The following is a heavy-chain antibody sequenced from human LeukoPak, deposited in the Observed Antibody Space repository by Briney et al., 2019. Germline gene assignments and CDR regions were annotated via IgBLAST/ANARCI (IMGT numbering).Heavy chain of an antibody. Sequence: PGGSLRLSCAASGFTFSSYGMHWVRQAPGKGLEWVAVIWYDGSNKYYADSVKGRFTISRDNSKNTLYLQMNSLRAEDTAVYYCAKDFLVPAPDNYYYGMDVWGQGTTVTVSS. CDR3: AKDFLVPAPDNYYYGMDV. D-gene: IGHD6-6*01. V-gene: IGHV3-33*06. CDR2: IWYDGSNK. CDR1: GFTFSSYG. J-gene: IGHJ6*02.